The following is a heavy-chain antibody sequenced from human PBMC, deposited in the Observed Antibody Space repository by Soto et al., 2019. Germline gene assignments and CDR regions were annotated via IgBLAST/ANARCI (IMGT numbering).Heavy chain of an antibody. Sequence: GGSLRLSCETSGFPFGIYTMNWVRQAAGKGLEWVSSISSSGTYIEYADSVEGRFAISRDDAKNSVFLEMTSLRVDDTAVYYCAREGNYHEFWGQGTLVTVSS. CDR2: ISSSGTYI. V-gene: IGHV3-21*01. D-gene: IGHD3-10*01. CDR3: AREGNYHEF. CDR1: GFPFGIYT. J-gene: IGHJ4*02.